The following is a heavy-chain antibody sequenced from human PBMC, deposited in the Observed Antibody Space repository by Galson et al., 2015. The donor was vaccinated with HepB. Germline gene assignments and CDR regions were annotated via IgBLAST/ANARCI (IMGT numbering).Heavy chain of an antibody. V-gene: IGHV3-66*01. CDR3: ASALGGMYFDP. Sequence: SLRLSCAASGFTVSSNYMSWVRQAPGKGLEWVSIIYSGGSTYYADSVKGRFTITRDNSKNTLYLQMNSLRAEDTAVYYCASALGGMYFDPWGLGTLVTVSS. D-gene: IGHD3-16*01. CDR1: GFTVSSNY. J-gene: IGHJ4*02. CDR2: IYSGGST.